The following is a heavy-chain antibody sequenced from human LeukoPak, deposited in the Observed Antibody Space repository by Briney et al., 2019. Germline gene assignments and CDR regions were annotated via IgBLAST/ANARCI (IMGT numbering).Heavy chain of an antibody. J-gene: IGHJ6*02. CDR2: ISYDGSNK. Sequence: SGGSLRLSCAASGFTFSSYVMHWGRQAPGKGLEWVAVISYDGSNKYYADSVKGRFTISRDNSKNTLYLQMNSLRDEDTAVYYCARDERYYDFWSGYYSLHGMDVWGQGTTVTVSS. V-gene: IGHV3-30*04. CDR1: GFTFSSYV. D-gene: IGHD3-3*01. CDR3: ARDERYYDFWSGYYSLHGMDV.